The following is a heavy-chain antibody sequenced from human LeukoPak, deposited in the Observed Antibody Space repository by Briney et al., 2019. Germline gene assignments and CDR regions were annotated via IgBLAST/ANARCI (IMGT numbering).Heavy chain of an antibody. D-gene: IGHD3-10*01. CDR1: GFTFSSYW. J-gene: IGHJ4*02. V-gene: IGHV3-7*01. Sequence: PGGSLRLSCAASGFTFSSYWMSWVRQAPGKGLEWVAHIKQDGSEKYYVDSVKGRFTISRDNAKNSLYLQMNSLRAEDTAVYYCARDRSSMVRGVIIADIPNYFDYWGQGTLVTVSS. CDR3: ARDRSSMVRGVIIADIPNYFDY. CDR2: IKQDGSEK.